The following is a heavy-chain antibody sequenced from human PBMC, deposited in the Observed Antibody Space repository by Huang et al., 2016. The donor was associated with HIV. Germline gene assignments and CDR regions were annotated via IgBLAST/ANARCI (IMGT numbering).Heavy chain of an antibody. J-gene: IGHJ4*02. CDR3: AREDGSSGDCGYFGP. D-gene: IGHD3-22*01. CDR2: LSEDGRDK. Sequence: VQLVESGGGVVQPGRSLGLSCGASGLVLNNYGLHWVRQTQGKGLEWVAGLSEDGRDKQYAESVKGRFTISKDNYKNTLYLEMDSLTPEDTGGYYCAREDGSSGDCGYFGPWGQGAQVTVAT. V-gene: IGHV3-30*03. CDR1: GLVLNNYG.